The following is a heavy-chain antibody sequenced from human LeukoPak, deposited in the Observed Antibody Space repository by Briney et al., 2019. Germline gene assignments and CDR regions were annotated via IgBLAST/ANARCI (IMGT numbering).Heavy chain of an antibody. J-gene: IGHJ5*02. CDR2: IYYSGSS. D-gene: IGHD3-22*01. CDR3: ARLYDSSGYTNWLDP. V-gene: IGHV4-59*11. Sequence: SETLSLTCTVSGGSISSHYWSWIRQPPGKGLEWIGYIYYSGSSKYNPSLKSRVTISVDTSKNQFSLKLSSVAAADTAVYYCARLYDSSGYTNWLDPWGQGTLVTVSS. CDR1: GGSISSHY.